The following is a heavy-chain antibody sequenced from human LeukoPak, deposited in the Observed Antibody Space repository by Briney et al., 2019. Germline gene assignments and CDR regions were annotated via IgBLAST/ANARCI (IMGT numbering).Heavy chain of an antibody. Sequence: SETLSLTCTVSGGSISSGDYYWSWIRQPPGEGLEWIGYIYYSGSTYYNPSLKSRVTISVDTSKNQFSLKLSSVTAADTAVYYCARDPRSSGYCSGGSCSDWFDPWGQGTLVTVSS. CDR1: GGSISSGDYY. CDR2: IYYSGST. CDR3: ARDPRSSGYCSGGSCSDWFDP. V-gene: IGHV4-30-4*02. D-gene: IGHD2-15*01. J-gene: IGHJ5*02.